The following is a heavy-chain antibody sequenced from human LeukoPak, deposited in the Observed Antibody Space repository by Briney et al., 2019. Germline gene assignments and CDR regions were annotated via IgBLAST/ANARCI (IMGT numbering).Heavy chain of an antibody. CDR2: IYTSGST. J-gene: IGHJ4*02. D-gene: IGHD3-3*01. CDR1: GGSISSGSYY. V-gene: IGHV4-61*02. CDR3: ARGDDFWSGYYYFDY. Sequence: SETLSLTCTVSGGSISSGSYYWSWIRQPAGKGLEWIGRIYTSGSTNYNPSLKSRVTISVDTSKNQFSLKLSSVTAADTAVYYCARGDDFWSGYYYFDYWGQGTLVTVSS.